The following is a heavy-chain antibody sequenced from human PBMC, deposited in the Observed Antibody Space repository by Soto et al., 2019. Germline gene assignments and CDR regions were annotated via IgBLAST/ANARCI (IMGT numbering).Heavy chain of an antibody. CDR3: ARCLGRGYSGYDRYSAVDY. J-gene: IGHJ4*02. Sequence: PGGSLRLSCAASGFTFSSYWMSWVRQAPGKGLEWVANIKQDGSEKYYVDSVKGRFTISRDNAKNSLYLQMNSLRAEDTAVYYCARCLGRGYSGYDRYSAVDYWGQGTLVTVSS. CDR2: IKQDGSEK. D-gene: IGHD5-12*01. V-gene: IGHV3-7*01. CDR1: GFTFSSYW.